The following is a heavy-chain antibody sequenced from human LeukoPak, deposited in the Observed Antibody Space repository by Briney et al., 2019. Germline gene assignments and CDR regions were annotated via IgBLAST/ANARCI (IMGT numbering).Heavy chain of an antibody. CDR2: RGWTGIGT. Sequence: PGGSLRLSCAVSGFIFNDYALHWVRQVPGKGLEWLSFRGWTGIGTDYGDSVKGRFTISGDDSKNSLYLQMHSLRSEDSALYYCVRSRAASLGYFDSWGQGTLVTVSS. CDR1: GFIFNDYA. V-gene: IGHV3-43D*03. CDR3: VRSRAASLGYFDS. D-gene: IGHD7-27*01. J-gene: IGHJ4*02.